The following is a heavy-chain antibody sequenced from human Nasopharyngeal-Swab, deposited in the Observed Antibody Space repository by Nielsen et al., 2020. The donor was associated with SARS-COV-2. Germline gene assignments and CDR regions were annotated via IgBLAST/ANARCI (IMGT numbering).Heavy chain of an antibody. CDR2: ISGSGGST. V-gene: IGHV3-23*01. Sequence: GGSLRPPCPAPGFTSSSSAMSWVRQAPGRGLGWVSAISGSGGSTHYADSVKGRFTTSRDNSKNTLYLQMNSLRAEETAVYYCAKGPRTYYFDSSGYYYCDYWGQGTLVTVSS. J-gene: IGHJ4*02. CDR1: GFTSSSSA. CDR3: AKGPRTYYFDSSGYYYCDY. D-gene: IGHD3-22*01.